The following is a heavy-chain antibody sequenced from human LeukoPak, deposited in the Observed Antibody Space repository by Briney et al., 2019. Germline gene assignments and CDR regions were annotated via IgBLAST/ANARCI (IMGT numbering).Heavy chain of an antibody. D-gene: IGHD6-19*01. V-gene: IGHV4-39*01. J-gene: IGHJ4*02. CDR3: ARRDAYSSGILTFDY. Sequence: KTSETLSLTCTVSGGSISSSSYYWGWIRQPPGKGLEWIGSIYYSGSTYYNPSLKSRVTISVGTSKNQFSLKLSSVTAADTAVYYCARRDAYSSGILTFDYWGQGTLVTVSS. CDR2: IYYSGST. CDR1: GGSISSSSYY.